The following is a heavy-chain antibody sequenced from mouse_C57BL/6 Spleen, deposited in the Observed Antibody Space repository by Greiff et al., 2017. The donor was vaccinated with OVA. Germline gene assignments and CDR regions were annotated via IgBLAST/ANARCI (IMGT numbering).Heavy chain of an antibody. CDR2: INPSNGGT. CDR1: GYTFTSYW. J-gene: IGHJ1*03. D-gene: IGHD1-1*01. V-gene: IGHV1-53*01. Sequence: QVQLLQPGTELVKPGASVKLSCKASGYTFTSYWMHWVKQRPGQGLEWIGNINPSNGGTNYNEKFKSKATLTVDKSSSTAYMQLSSLTSEDSAVYYCARSPFITTVTWYFDVWGTGTTVTVSS. CDR3: ARSPFITTVTWYFDV.